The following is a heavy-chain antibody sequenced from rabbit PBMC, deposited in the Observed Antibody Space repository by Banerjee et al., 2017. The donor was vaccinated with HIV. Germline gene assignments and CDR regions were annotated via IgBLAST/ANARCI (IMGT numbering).Heavy chain of an antibody. Sequence: EGSLTLTCTASGFSFSSSYWPCWVRQAPGKGLEWIGCIVPGSGITYYASWAKGRFTISKASSTTVTLQMTSLTDADTATYFCARESGDPIYGDGGFDLWGPGTLVTVS. CDR2: IVPGSGIT. CDR1: GFSFSSSYW. J-gene: IGHJ4*01. V-gene: IGHV1S45*01. D-gene: IGHD2-1*01. CDR3: ARESGDPIYGDGGFDL.